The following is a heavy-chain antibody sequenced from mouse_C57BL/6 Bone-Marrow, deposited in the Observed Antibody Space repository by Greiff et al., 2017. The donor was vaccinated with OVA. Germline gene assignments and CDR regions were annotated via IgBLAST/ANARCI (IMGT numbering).Heavy chain of an antibody. CDR3: ATSPLLRYRYFDV. CDR1: GFSLTSYG. D-gene: IGHD1-1*01. V-gene: IGHV2-4*01. CDR2: IWSGGST. Sequence: VHLVESGPGLVQPSQSLSITCTVSGFSLTSYGVHWVRQPPGKGLEWLGVIWSGGSTDYNAAFISRLSISKDNSKSQVFFKMNSLQADDTAIYYCATSPLLRYRYFDVWGTGTTVTVSS. J-gene: IGHJ1*03.